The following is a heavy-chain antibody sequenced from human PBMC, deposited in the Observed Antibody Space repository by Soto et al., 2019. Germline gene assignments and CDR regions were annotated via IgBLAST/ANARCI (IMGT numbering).Heavy chain of an antibody. CDR3: VSQRTTVINKAYFDY. CDR1: VGSVTNSSYY. V-gene: IGHV4-39*01. CDR2: VYYRGRS. Sequence: PSETLSLTCTVSVGSVTNSSYYCGWIRQSPGKGLEWIGSVYYRGRSYSKSSVKSRVTISVDTSKNQFSLNLNSVTASDTAVYFCVSQRTTVINKAYFDYWGPGALVSVSS. J-gene: IGHJ4*02. D-gene: IGHD4-4*01.